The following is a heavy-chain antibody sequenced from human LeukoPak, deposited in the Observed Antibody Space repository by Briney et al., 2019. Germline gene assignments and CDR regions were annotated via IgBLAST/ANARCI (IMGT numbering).Heavy chain of an antibody. J-gene: IGHJ4*02. Sequence: PSETLSLTCTVSGGSISSYYWSWVRQPPGKGLEWIGYIYYSGSTNYNPSLKSRVTISVGTSKNQFSLKLSSVTAADTAVYYCARQSRELRYFDWLSGFDYWGQGTLVTVSS. CDR3: ARQSRELRYFDWLSGFDY. CDR2: IYYSGST. V-gene: IGHV4-59*08. CDR1: GGSISSYY. D-gene: IGHD3-9*01.